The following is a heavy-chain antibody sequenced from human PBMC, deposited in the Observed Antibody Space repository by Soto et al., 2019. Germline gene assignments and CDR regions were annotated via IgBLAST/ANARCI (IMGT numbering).Heavy chain of an antibody. V-gene: IGHV4-59*01. CDR1: GGSISSYY. CDR2: IYYSGST. D-gene: IGHD3-10*01. J-gene: IGHJ6*02. CDR3: ARVTVARTYYYGSGSYPRGGTPYYYYGMDV. Sequence: SETLSLTCTVSGGSISSYYWSWIRQPPGKGLEWIGYIYYSGSTNYNPSLKSRVTISVDTSKNQFSLKLSSVTAADTAVYYCARVTVARTYYYGSGSYPRGGTPYYYYGMDVWGQGTTVTVSS.